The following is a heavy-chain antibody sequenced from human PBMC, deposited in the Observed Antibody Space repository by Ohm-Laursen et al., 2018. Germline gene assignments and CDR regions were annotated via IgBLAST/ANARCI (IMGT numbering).Heavy chain of an antibody. D-gene: IGHD3-22*01. V-gene: IGHV3-30*03. CDR2: ISYDGSNK. Sequence: SLRLSCAASGFTFSSYGMHWVRQAPGKGLEWVAVISYDGSNKYSADSVKGRFTISRDNSKNTLYLQMNSLRAEDTAVYYCARDYYDASGYVGFDYWGQGTLVTVSS. CDR3: ARDYYDASGYVGFDY. CDR1: GFTFSSYG. J-gene: IGHJ4*02.